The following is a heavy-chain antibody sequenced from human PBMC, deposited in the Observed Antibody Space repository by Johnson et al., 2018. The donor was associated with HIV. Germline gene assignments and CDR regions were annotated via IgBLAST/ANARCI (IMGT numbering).Heavy chain of an antibody. V-gene: IGHV3-30-3*01. CDR2: ISYDGRNQ. CDR1: GFSFSGFA. J-gene: IGHJ3*01. Sequence: QVQLVESGGGVVQPGRSLRLSCVVSGFSFSGFAMHWVRQAPGKGLDWMAVISYDGRNQQYAESVKGRFTISRDNYKNTLYLQISSVRPEDTAVYYCARDLAPGPPARFDVFDVWGQGTMVTVSS. CDR3: ARDLAPGPPARFDVFDV.